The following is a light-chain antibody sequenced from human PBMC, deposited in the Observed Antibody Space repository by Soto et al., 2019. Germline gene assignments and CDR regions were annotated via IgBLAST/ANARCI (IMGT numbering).Light chain of an antibody. Sequence: LTQPASVSGSPGQSITISCTGTSSDVGSYNLVSWYQQLPGKAPKLMIYEVSKRPSGVSNRFSGSKSGNTASLTISGLQAEDEADYYCCSYAGSSTYVFGTGTKVTVL. CDR3: CSYAGSSTYV. J-gene: IGLJ1*01. CDR2: EVS. CDR1: SSDVGSYNL. V-gene: IGLV2-23*02.